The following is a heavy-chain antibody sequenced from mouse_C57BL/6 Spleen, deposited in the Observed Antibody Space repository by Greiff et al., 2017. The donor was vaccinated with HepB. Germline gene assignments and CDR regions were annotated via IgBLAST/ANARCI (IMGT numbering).Heavy chain of an antibody. J-gene: IGHJ1*03. D-gene: IGHD1-1*01. V-gene: IGHV1-15*01. CDR1: GYTSTDYE. CDR3: TREGSHWYFDV. CDR2: IDPETGGT. Sequence: VQLQQSGAELVRPGASVTLSCKASGYTSTDYEMHWVKQTPVHGLEWIGAIDPETGGTAYNQKFKGKAILTADKSSSTAYMELRSLTSEDSAVYYCTREGSHWYFDVWGTGTTVTVSS.